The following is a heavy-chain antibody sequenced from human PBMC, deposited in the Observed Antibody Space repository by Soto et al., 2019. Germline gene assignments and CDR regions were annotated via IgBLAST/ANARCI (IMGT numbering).Heavy chain of an antibody. V-gene: IGHV4-39*01. J-gene: IGHJ4*02. CDR2: IYYLGNT. CDR3: GLYPYESSGYHLNY. Sequence: QLQLQESGPGLAKPSETLSLTCTVSGGSISSSSSYWGWIRQPPGKGLEWVGSIYYLGNTYYNPSLGSRVTISVDTSKNQFSLKLRAVTAADTAVYCAGLYPYESSGYHLNYWGQGALVTVSS. CDR1: GGSISSSSSY. D-gene: IGHD3-22*01.